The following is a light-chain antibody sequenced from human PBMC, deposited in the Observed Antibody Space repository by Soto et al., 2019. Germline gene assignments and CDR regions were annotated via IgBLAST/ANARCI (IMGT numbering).Light chain of an antibody. CDR2: ATS. V-gene: IGKV3-20*01. CDR3: HQYGSSSFT. J-gene: IGKJ2*01. Sequence: EIVLTQSPGTLSLSSGERATLSCRASQSVSSSYLAWYQQKPGQAPRLLVYATSSRATGITDRFSGSGSGTDFTLTISRLEPEDFAVYYCHQYGSSSFTFGQGTKLEIK. CDR1: QSVSSSY.